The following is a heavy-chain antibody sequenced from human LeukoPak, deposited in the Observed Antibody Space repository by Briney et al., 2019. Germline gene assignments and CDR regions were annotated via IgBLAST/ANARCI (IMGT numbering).Heavy chain of an antibody. J-gene: IGHJ4*02. CDR2: IYPGDSDT. CDR3: ARREQQLANDY. Sequence: GESLKISCKASGYRFSTDWIAWVRQMPGKGLEWMGIIYPGDSDTRYSPSFQGQVTISADKSTSTAYLQWSSLKASDTAMYYCARREQQLANDYWGQGTLVTVSS. D-gene: IGHD6-13*01. CDR1: GYRFSTDW. V-gene: IGHV5-51*01.